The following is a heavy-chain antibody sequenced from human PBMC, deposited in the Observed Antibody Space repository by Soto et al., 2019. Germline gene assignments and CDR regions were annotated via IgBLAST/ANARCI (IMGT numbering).Heavy chain of an antibody. CDR2: ITAATGTT. Sequence: GGSLRLSCAASGFTFGSYGMTWVRQAPGKGLECVSGITAATGTTYYADSVKGRFTISRDLSTNTLFLQMNSLRAADSAVYYCAKAKGRSNFYYSGLDVWGQGTTVTV. J-gene: IGHJ6*02. D-gene: IGHD1-26*01. V-gene: IGHV3-23*01. CDR3: AKAKGRSNFYYSGLDV. CDR1: GFTFGSYG.